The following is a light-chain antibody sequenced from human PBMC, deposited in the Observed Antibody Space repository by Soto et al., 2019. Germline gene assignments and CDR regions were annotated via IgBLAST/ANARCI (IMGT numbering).Light chain of an antibody. CDR1: QSINSW. Sequence: DIQMTQSPSTLSASVGDRVTITCRASQSINSWLAWYQQKPGRAPKLLIYKAYSLESGVPSRFSGSGSGTEFTLTISSLQPDDFATYYCQHYTSYSTFGQGTKVEIK. CDR3: QHYTSYST. J-gene: IGKJ1*01. V-gene: IGKV1-5*03. CDR2: KAY.